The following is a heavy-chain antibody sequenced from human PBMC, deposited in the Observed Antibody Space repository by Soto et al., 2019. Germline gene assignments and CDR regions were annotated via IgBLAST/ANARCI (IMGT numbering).Heavy chain of an antibody. CDR1: GGSISSSSYY. V-gene: IGHV4-39*01. CDR2: IYYSGST. J-gene: IGHJ3*02. CDR3: ARRLEVVTAGDAFDI. Sequence: SETLSLTCTVSGGSISSSSYYWGWIRQPPGKGLEWIGSIYYSGSTYYNPSLKSRVTISVDTSKNQFSLKLSSVTAADTAVYYCARRLEVVTAGDAFDIWGQGTMVTVSS. D-gene: IGHD2-21*02.